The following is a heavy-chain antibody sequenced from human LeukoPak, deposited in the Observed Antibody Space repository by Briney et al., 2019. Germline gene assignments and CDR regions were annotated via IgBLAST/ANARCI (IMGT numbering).Heavy chain of an antibody. CDR2: IRGKANTYAT. J-gene: IGHJ4*02. Sequence: GGSLRLSCAASGFTFSASAMHWVRQASGKGLEWVGRIRGKANTYATAYAASVKGRFTISRDDSKNTAYLQMNSLRAEDTAVYYCATHPSLEGDYWGQGTLVTVSS. CDR3: ATHPSLEGDY. V-gene: IGHV3-73*01. CDR1: GFTFSASA. D-gene: IGHD5-24*01.